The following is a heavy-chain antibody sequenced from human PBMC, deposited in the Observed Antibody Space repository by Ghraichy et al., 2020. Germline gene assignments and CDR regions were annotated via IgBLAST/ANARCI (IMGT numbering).Heavy chain of an antibody. V-gene: IGHV3-23*01. D-gene: IGHD3-22*01. CDR1: GFTLSRYA. J-gene: IGHJ3*02. Sequence: GGSLRLSCAASGFTLSRYAMSWVRQAPGKGLEWVSGISNSGVSTHYADSVMGRFTISRDNSKNTLYLHMNRLRVEDTAVYFCAKVGYYDITVDAFDIWGQGTMVTVSS. CDR2: ISNSGVST. CDR3: AKVGYYDITVDAFDI.